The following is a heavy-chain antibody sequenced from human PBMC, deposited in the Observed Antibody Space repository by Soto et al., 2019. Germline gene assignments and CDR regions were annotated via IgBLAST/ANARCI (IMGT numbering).Heavy chain of an antibody. CDR2: IYYSGST. CDR1: GGSISSGDYY. D-gene: IGHD6-13*01. Sequence: SETLSLTCTVSGGSISSGDYYWSWIRQPPGKGLEWIGYIYYSGSTYYNPSLKSRVTISVDTSKNQFSLKLSSVTAADTAVYYCARVGQQLVNGDIDYWGQGTLVTVSS. J-gene: IGHJ4*02. CDR3: ARVGQQLVNGDIDY. V-gene: IGHV4-30-4*01.